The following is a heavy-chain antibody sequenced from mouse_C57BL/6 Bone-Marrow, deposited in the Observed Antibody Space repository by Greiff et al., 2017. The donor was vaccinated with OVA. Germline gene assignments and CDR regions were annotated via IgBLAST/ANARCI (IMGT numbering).Heavy chain of an antibody. CDR2: ISYDGSN. J-gene: IGHJ2*01. V-gene: IGHV3-6*01. Sequence: EVQLVESGPGLVKPSQSLSLTCSVTGYSITSGYYWNWIRQFPGNKLEWMGYISYDGSNNYNPSLKNRISITRDTSKNQFFLKLNSVTTEDTATYYCARGLVDYWGQGTTLTVSS. CDR1: GYSITSGYY. CDR3: ARGLVDY.